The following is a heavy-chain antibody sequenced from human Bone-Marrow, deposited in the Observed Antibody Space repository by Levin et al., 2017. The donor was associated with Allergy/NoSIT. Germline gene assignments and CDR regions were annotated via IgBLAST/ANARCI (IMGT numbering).Heavy chain of an antibody. CDR1: GFSFSNYG. Sequence: GGSLRLSCAASGFSFSNYGLHWVRQAPGKGLEWVAVISYDGGKQYYADSVKDRFTISRDNSKNTLYLQMSSLKPEDTAVYYCAKGIKATTPGVHNFYFYGMDVWGQGTTVTVSS. J-gene: IGHJ6*02. CDR3: AKGIKATTPGVHNFYFYGMDV. CDR2: ISYDGGKQ. V-gene: IGHV3-30*18. D-gene: IGHD1-7*01.